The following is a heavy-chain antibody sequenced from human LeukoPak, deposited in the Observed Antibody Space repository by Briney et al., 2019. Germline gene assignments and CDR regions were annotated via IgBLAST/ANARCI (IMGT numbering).Heavy chain of an antibody. Sequence: GGSLRLSCAASGFTFSSYSMNWVRQAPGKGLEWVSSISSRSTYIYHADSVKGRFTISRDNAKNSLFLQMNSLRAEDTAVYFCAKSTRAVMAMMDVWGKGTTVTISS. D-gene: IGHD3-16*01. CDR1: GFTFSSYS. CDR3: AKSTRAVMAMMDV. V-gene: IGHV3-21*01. CDR2: ISSRSTYI. J-gene: IGHJ6*04.